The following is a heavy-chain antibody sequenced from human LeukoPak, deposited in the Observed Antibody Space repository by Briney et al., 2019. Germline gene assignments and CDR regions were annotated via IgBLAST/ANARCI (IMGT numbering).Heavy chain of an antibody. V-gene: IGHV4-4*02. D-gene: IGHD6-6*01. CDR2: IYHSGST. J-gene: IGHJ6*03. CDR3: ARHTQVAARRAPRDYYYYYMDV. Sequence: SGTLSLTCAVSGGSISSSNWWSWVRQPPGKGLEWIGEIYHSGSTNYNPSLKSRVTISVDTSKNQFSLKLSSVTAADTAVYYCARHTQVAARRAPRDYYYYYMDVWGKGTTVTVSS. CDR1: GGSISSSNW.